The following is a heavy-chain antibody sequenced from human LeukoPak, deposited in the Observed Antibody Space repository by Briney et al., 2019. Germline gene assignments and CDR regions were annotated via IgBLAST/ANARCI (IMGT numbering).Heavy chain of an antibody. Sequence: ASVKVSCKASGYTFTGYSMHWVRQAPGQGLGWVGWINPNMGGTNYAQKAQARVTMTTDTSISTAYMELSRWTTVETAVYHCARDFWSGYVDASEICGQRATVSVSP. CDR3: ARDFWSGYVDASEI. V-gene: IGHV1-2*02. D-gene: IGHD3-3*01. CDR2: INPNMGGT. CDR1: GYTFTGYS. J-gene: IGHJ3*02.